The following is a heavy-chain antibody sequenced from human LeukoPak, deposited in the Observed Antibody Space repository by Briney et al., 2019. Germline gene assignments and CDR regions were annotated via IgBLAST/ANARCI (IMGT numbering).Heavy chain of an antibody. J-gene: IGHJ4*02. D-gene: IGHD3-22*01. CDR1: GFTFSSYG. Sequence: GGSLRLSCAASGFTFSSYGMSWVRQAPGKGLEWVSAISGSGGSTYYADSVKGRFTISRDNSKNTLYLQMNSLRAEDTAVYYCAKDRGDYYDSSGYYPPIPDYWGQGTLVTVSS. V-gene: IGHV3-23*01. CDR2: ISGSGGST. CDR3: AKDRGDYYDSSGYYPPIPDY.